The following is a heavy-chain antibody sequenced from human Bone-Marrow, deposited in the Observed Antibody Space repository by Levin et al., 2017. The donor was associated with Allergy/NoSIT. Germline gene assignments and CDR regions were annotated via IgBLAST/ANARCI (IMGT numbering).Heavy chain of an antibody. J-gene: IGHJ4*02. Sequence: SCTASGFTFRDYAMSWFRQAPGKGLEWVGFIRSKAYGGTTEYAASVKGRFTISRDDSKSIAYLQMNSLKTEGTAVYYCTREREGYCSGGSCYSRSIYWGQGTLVTVSS. CDR1: GFTFRDYA. D-gene: IGHD2-15*01. V-gene: IGHV3-49*03. CDR3: TREREGYCSGGSCYSRSIY. CDR2: IRSKAYGGTT.